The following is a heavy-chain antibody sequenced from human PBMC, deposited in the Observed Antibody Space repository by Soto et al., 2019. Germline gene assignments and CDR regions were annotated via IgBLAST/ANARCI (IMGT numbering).Heavy chain of an antibody. V-gene: IGHV3-23*01. CDR3: AKIYGSGPKGASSFDP. Sequence: GGSLRLSCAASGFTFSSYAMSWVRQAPRKGLEWVSALSGSGGSTYYADSVKGRFTISRDNSKNTLYLQMNSLRAEATAVYYCAKIYGSGPKGASSFDPWGQETIGTGSS. CDR1: GFTFSSYA. CDR2: LSGSGGST. J-gene: IGHJ5*02. D-gene: IGHD3-10*01.